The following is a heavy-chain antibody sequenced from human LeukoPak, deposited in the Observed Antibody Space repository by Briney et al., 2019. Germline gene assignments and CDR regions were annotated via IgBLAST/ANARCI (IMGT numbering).Heavy chain of an antibody. CDR2: IYPTDIT. Sequence: SETLSLTCTVSGGSISNSYWSWIRQPAGKGLEWIGRIYPTDITTYNPSLKSRVTLSVDTSKNQFSLKVNSVTAADAAVYYCARGPGQLTSECFDSWGQGILVTVSS. V-gene: IGHV4-4*07. J-gene: IGHJ5*01. CDR3: ARGPGQLTSECFDS. CDR1: GGSISNSY. D-gene: IGHD6-13*01.